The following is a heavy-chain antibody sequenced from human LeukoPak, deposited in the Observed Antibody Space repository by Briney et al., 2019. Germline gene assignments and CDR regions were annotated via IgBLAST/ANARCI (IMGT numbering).Heavy chain of an antibody. J-gene: IGHJ4*02. V-gene: IGHV3-33*01. CDR3: ARGPHPGYFDY. CDR2: IWYDGSNK. Sequence: GRSLRLSCAASGFTFSSYGMHWVRQAPGKGLEWVAVIWYDGSNKYYADSVKGRFTISRDNSKNTLYLQMNSLRAEDTAVYYCARGPHPGYFDYWGQGTLVTVSS. CDR1: GFTFSSYG.